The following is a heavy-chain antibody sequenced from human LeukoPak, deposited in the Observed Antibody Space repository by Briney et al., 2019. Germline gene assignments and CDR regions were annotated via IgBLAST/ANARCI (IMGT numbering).Heavy chain of an antibody. D-gene: IGHD6-19*01. CDR2: ISARSTST. Sequence: GGSLRLSCTASGFTFSNYAMKWVRQAPGKGLEWVSSISARSTSTYYADSVKGRCTISRDNSKSTLYLHLSRLRAEDTALYFCAKVSLAGYNSGAHFDYWGQGTLVTVSS. J-gene: IGHJ4*02. CDR3: AKVSLAGYNSGAHFDY. CDR1: GFTFSNYA. V-gene: IGHV3-23*01.